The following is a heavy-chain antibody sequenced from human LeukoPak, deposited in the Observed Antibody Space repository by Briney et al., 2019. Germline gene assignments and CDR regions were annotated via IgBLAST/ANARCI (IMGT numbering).Heavy chain of an antibody. J-gene: IGHJ6*03. V-gene: IGHV3-23*01. CDR3: ARVDRYYHGSGSYYKNYYYMDV. Sequence: PGGSLRLSCAASGFTFSSYGMSWVRQAPGKGLERVSAISGSGGSTYYADSVKGRFTISRDNGKNTLYLQMNSLRAEDTAVYYCARVDRYYHGSGSYYKNYYYMDVWGKGTTVTVSS. CDR1: GFTFSSYG. CDR2: ISGSGGST. D-gene: IGHD3-10*01.